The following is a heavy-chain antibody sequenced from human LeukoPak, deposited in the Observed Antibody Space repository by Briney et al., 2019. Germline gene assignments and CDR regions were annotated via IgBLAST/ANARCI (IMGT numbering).Heavy chain of an antibody. CDR1: GGSISSGGYY. Sequence: EPSETLSLTCTVSGGSISSGGYYWSWIRQPPGKGREWIGYIYHSGSTYYNPSLKSRVTISVDRSTTQFSLKLSSVTAADTAVYYCARTYSSSWAAGDYFDSWGQGPLVTVS. V-gene: IGHV4-30-2*01. J-gene: IGHJ4*02. CDR3: ARTYSSSWAAGDYFDS. CDR2: IYHSGST. D-gene: IGHD6-13*01.